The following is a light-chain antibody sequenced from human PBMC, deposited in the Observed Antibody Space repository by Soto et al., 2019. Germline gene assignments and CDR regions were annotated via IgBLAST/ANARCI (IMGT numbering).Light chain of an antibody. CDR2: GAS. V-gene: IGKV3-20*01. Sequence: EIVLTQSPGTLSLSPGERATLSCRASQSVSSSYLAWYQQKPGQAPRLLIYGASSRATGIPDRFSGSGSGTDFTLTISRLEPEDLPVYYCQQYGSSPNPFGQGTKLEIK. J-gene: IGKJ2*01. CDR3: QQYGSSPNP. CDR1: QSVSSSY.